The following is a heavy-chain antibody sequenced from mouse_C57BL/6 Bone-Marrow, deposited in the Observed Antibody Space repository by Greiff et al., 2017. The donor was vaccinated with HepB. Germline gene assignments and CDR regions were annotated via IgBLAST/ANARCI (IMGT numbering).Heavy chain of an antibody. D-gene: IGHD2-4*01. CDR2: ISSGGSYT. V-gene: IGHV5-6*01. CDR3: ASRLHGAWFAY. J-gene: IGHJ3*01. Sequence: EVKVVESGGDLVKPGGSLKLSCAASGFTFSSYGMSWVRQTPDKRLEWVATISSGGSYTYYPDSVQGRFPISRDNAKNTLYLQMSSLKSEDTAMYYCASRLHGAWFAYWGQGTLVTVSA. CDR1: GFTFSSYG.